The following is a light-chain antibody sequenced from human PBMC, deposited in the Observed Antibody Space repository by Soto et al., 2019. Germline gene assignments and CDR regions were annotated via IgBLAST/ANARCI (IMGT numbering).Light chain of an antibody. J-gene: IGKJ1*01. Sequence: DIVMTQSPRSLPVTPGEPASISCRSSQSLLHSNGYNYLDWYLQKPGQSPQLLIYLGSNRASGVPDMFSGSGSGTDFTLKISSVEAEDVGVYYCMQALQTPWTFGQGTKVEIK. CDR2: LGS. CDR1: QSLLHSNGYNY. V-gene: IGKV2-28*01. CDR3: MQALQTPWT.